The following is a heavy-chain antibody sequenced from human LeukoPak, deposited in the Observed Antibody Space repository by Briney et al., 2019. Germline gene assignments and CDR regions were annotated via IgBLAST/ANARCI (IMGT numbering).Heavy chain of an antibody. V-gene: IGHV4-59*08. CDR2: IDYSGST. CDR1: GCSITTYY. D-gene: IGHD4-23*01. CDR3: ARLNGGN. Sequence: SETLSLTCTVSGCSITTYYWSWIRQPPGKGLEWIAYIDYSGSTAYNPSLNGRVAVSLDRSKNQFTPNLRTVTAAETAVYYCARLNGGNWGPGSLVTVS. J-gene: IGHJ4*02.